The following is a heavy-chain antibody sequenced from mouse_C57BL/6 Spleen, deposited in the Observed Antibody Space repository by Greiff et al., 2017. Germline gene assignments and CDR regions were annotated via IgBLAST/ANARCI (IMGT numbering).Heavy chain of an antibody. CDR1: GYTFTSYC. D-gene: IGHD2-2*01. J-gene: IGHJ3*01. Sequence: QVQLKQPGAELVKPGASVKLSCTASGYTFTSYCMQWVKQRPGKGLEWIGEIDPSDSYTNSNQKFKGKATLTLDTSTSRAYMQLNSLTSEDSAVYYGARGPMDTTKAWFAYWGQGTLVTVSA. CDR3: ARGPMDTTKAWFAY. V-gene: IGHV1-50*01. CDR2: IDPSDSYT.